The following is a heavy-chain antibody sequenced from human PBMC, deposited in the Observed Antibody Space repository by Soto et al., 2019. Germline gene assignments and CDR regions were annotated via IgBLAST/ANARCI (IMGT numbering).Heavy chain of an antibody. CDR1: EFTFANAW. V-gene: IGHV3-15*01. CDR2: IKSKADGGTT. Sequence: SLRLSCAASEFTFANAWISWARQAPGKGLEWVGRIKSKADGGTTDYAAPVKGRFTISRDESQNTLYLQMNSLKTEDTAVYYCTSLYYGHWGQGTPVTVPS. D-gene: IGHD4-17*01. CDR3: TSLYYGH. J-gene: IGHJ4*02.